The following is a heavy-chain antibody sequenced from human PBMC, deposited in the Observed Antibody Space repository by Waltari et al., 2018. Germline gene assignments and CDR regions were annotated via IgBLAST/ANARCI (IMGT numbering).Heavy chain of an antibody. Sequence: QVQLVQSGAEVKKPGASVKVSCKASGYTFTSYDINWVRQATGQGLEWMGWMNPNSGNTGYAQKFQGRVTMTRDTSISTAYMELSRLRSDDTAVYYCARDLRITMVRGVMGWFDPWGQGTLVTVSS. J-gene: IGHJ5*02. D-gene: IGHD3-10*01. CDR1: GYTFTSYD. V-gene: IGHV1-8*01. CDR3: ARDLRITMVRGVMGWFDP. CDR2: MNPNSGNT.